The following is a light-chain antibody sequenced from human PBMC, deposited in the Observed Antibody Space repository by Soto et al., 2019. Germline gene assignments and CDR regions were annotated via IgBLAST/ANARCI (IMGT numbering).Light chain of an antibody. J-gene: IGKJ5*01. CDR3: QQYCTSAPMT. V-gene: IGKV3-20*01. CDR2: GAS. CDR1: QSVSSNY. Sequence: EIVLTQSPGTLSLSPGERATLSCRASQSVSSNYLAWYQQKPGQAPSLLIYGASSRATGIPDRFSGSGSGTDFTLTISRLESEDFAMYYCQQYCTSAPMTFGQGTRLEIE.